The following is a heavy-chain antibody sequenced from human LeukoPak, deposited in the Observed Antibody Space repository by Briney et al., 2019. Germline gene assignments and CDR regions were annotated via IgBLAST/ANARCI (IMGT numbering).Heavy chain of an antibody. CDR3: ARVWGLAVAGGEIEY. J-gene: IGHJ4*02. CDR2: ISSSGTTT. V-gene: IGHV3-48*02. D-gene: IGHD6-13*01. CDR1: GFTFSSYS. Sequence: PGGSLRLSCAASGFTFSSYSMNWVRQAPGKGLEWVSYISSSGTTTYYADSVKGRFTISRDNAKNSLYLQMNSLRDEDTAAYYCARVWGLAVAGGEIEYWGQGTLVTVSS.